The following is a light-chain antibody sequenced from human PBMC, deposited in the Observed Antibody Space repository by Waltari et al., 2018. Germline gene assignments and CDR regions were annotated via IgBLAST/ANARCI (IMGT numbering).Light chain of an antibody. V-gene: IGLV1-40*01. Sequence: QSVLTQPPSVSGAPGQRVTISCTVSGSNIGAGYDTHWYQPLPGKAPRLLIYGVNTRPVGVPDRFCGSQSGTSASLAITGLQAEDEGDYYCQSYDTSLSVVFGGGTKLTVL. CDR2: GVN. J-gene: IGLJ2*01. CDR1: GSNIGAGYD. CDR3: QSYDTSLSVV.